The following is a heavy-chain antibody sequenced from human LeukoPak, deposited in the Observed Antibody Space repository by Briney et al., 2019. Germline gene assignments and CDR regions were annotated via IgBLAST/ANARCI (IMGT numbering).Heavy chain of an antibody. CDR1: GFTFNIYS. J-gene: IGHJ4*02. V-gene: IGHV3-21*01. D-gene: IGHD6-19*01. Sequence: GGSLRLSCAASGFTFNIYSMNWVRQAPGKGLEWVSSISSSSSYIYYADSVKGRFTISRDNAKNSLYLQMNSLRAEDTAVYYCARASSGWYGNFDYWGQGALVTVSS. CDR2: ISSSSSYI. CDR3: ARASSGWYGNFDY.